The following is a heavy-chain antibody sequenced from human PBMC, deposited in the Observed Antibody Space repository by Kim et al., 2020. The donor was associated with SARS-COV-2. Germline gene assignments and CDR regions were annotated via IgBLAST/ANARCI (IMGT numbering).Heavy chain of an antibody. CDR3: AAVLGYSSWADYYYYGMDV. CDR1: GFTFTSSA. V-gene: IGHV1-58*01. Sequence: SVKVSCKASGFTFTSSAVQWVRQARGQRLEWIGWIVVGSGNTNYAQKFQERVTITRDMSTSTAYMELSSLRSEDTAVYYCAAVLGYSSWADYYYYGMDVWGQGTTVTVSS. J-gene: IGHJ6*02. CDR2: IVVGSGNT. D-gene: IGHD6-13*01.